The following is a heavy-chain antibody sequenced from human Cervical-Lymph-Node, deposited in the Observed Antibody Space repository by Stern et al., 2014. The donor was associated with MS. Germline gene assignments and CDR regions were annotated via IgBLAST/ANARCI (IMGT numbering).Heavy chain of an antibody. D-gene: IGHD1-1*01. Sequence: VQLVESGNEVKKPGASVKVSCEASGYTFTSYGISWVRQAPGQGLEWMGWIIAYNGKTNYEQKFQDRVTMTTDTSTSTVYMELRNLRSDDAALYYCARAAGILDFWGQGTLVTVSS. V-gene: IGHV1-18*01. CDR3: ARAAGILDF. CDR1: GYTFTSYG. CDR2: IIAYNGKT. J-gene: IGHJ4*02.